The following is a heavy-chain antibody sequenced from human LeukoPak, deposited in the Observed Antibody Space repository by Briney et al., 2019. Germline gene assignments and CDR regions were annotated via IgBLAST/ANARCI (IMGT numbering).Heavy chain of an antibody. CDR3: AKGTDYFDPLRSFDF. CDR1: GFTFSSYG. V-gene: IGHV3-33*06. J-gene: IGHJ4*02. D-gene: IGHD3-22*01. Sequence: GGSLRLSCAASGFTFSSYGMHWARQAPGKGLEWVAVIWYDGSNKYYADSVKGRFTISRDNSKNTLYLQMNGLRAEDTAVYYCAKGTDYFDPLRSFDFWGQGTLVIVSS. CDR2: IWYDGSNK.